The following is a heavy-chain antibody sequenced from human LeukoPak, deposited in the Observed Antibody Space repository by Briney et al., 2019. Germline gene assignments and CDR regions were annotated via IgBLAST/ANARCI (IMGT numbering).Heavy chain of an antibody. CDR3: ARANFLYCSSTTCLFDY. J-gene: IGHJ4*02. V-gene: IGHV1-2*02. D-gene: IGHD2-2*01. Sequence: ASAKVSSKASRYTFTDYNMHWGRHAPGQGFEWGGWFNPNDGDTNYAQKFQGRVTMTRDTSISTAHMEVSRLRSDDTAVYYCARANFLYCSSTTCLFDYWGQGTLVTVSS. CDR1: RYTFTDYN. CDR2: FNPNDGDT.